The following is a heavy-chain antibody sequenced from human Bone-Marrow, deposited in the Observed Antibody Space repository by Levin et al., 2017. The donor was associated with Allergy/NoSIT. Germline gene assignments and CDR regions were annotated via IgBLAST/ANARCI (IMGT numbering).Heavy chain of an antibody. V-gene: IGHV1-46*01. D-gene: IGHD4-17*01. CDR2: INPSGGST. J-gene: IGHJ6*02. Sequence: ASVKVSCKASGYTFTSYYMHWVRQAPGQGLEWMGIINPSGGSTSYAQKFQGRVTMTRDTSTSTVYMELSSLRSEDTAVYYCARDRYGDYQKDYYYYGMDVWGQGTTVTVSS. CDR1: GYTFTSYY. CDR3: ARDRYGDYQKDYYYYGMDV.